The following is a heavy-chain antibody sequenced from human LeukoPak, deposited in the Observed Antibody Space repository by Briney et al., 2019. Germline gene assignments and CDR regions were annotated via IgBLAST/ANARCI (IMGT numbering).Heavy chain of an antibody. V-gene: IGHV3-23*01. CDR3: AKDVPRSGWTGFDY. J-gene: IGHJ4*02. CDR2: ISDSGTIT. D-gene: IGHD6-19*01. Sequence: GGSLRLSCAASGFAFSSLAMGWVRQVPGKGLEWVSVISDSGTITYYADSVKGRFTISRDNSKNTLFLQMNSLRVEDTAVYYCAKDVPRSGWTGFDYWGQGTLVTVSS. CDR1: GFAFSSLA.